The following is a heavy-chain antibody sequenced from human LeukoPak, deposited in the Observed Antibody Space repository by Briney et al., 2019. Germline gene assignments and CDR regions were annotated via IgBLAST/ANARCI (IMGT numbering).Heavy chain of an antibody. CDR1: GLTFDTTW. J-gene: IGHJ3*01. CDR3: AADGEYAFLV. D-gene: IGHD2/OR15-2a*01. V-gene: IGHV3-74*01. CDR2: IKNDGLTT. Sequence: RAGGSLRLSCAASGLTFDTTWMHWIRQAPGKGLVWVSRIKNDGLTTTNADSVKGRFTISRDNAKNSLYLQMNSLRAEDTAVYYCAADGEYAFLVWGQGTMVTVSS.